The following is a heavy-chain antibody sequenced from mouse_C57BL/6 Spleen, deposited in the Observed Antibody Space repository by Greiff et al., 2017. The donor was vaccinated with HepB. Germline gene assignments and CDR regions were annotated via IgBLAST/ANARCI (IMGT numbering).Heavy chain of an antibody. J-gene: IGHJ1*03. D-gene: IGHD1-1*01. V-gene: IGHV1-59*01. CDR2: IDPSDSYT. CDR1: GYTFTSYW. Sequence: QVQLQQSGAELVRPGTSVKLSCKASGYTFTSYWMHWVKQRPGQGLEWIGVIDPSDSYTNYNQKFKGKATLTVDTSSSTAYMQLSSLTSEDSAVYYWASGRYGSSYWHFDVWGTGTTVTVSS. CDR3: ASGRYGSSYWHFDV.